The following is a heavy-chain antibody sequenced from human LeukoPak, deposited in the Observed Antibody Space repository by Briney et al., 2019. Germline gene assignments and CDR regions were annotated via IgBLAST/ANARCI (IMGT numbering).Heavy chain of an antibody. V-gene: IGHV3-53*01. CDR2: IYSGVST. CDR1: GFTVSSNY. J-gene: IGHJ4*02. D-gene: IGHD2/OR15-2a*01. CDR3: ARDWFHAIDY. Sequence: PGGSLRLSCAASGFTVSSNYMSWVRQAPGKGLEWVSVIYSGVSTNYADSVKGRFTISRDNSKNTLYLQMNSLRVDDTAVYYCARDWFHAIDYWGQGTLVTVSS.